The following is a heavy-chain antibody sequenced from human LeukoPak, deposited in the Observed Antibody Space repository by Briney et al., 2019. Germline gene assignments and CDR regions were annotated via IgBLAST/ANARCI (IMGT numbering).Heavy chain of an antibody. CDR3: ARDSLLYYAFDI. CDR2: MNPNSGNT. D-gene: IGHD3-10*01. J-gene: IGHJ3*02. V-gene: IGHV1-8*03. CDR1: GYTFTSYD. Sequence: GASVKVSCKASGYTFTSYDINWVRQATGQGLEWMGWMNPNSGNTGYAQKFQGRVTITRNTSISTAYMELSSVTAADTAVYYCARDSLLYYAFDIWGHGTMVTVPS.